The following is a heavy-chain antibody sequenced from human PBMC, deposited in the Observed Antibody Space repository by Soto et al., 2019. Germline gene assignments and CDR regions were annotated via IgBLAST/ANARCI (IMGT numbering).Heavy chain of an antibody. J-gene: IGHJ6*02. Sequence: GAGPTAGEPTQTLTLTFTFSGVSLSTSGKGVSWIRQPPGEALGWLALIDWDDDKYYSTSLKSRLTITKDTSKNQVVLTMTNMDPVDTATYYCAHRSVLRFLEWLPRPPDYYGMDVWGQGTTVTVSS. D-gene: IGHD3-3*01. CDR3: AHRSVLRFLEWLPRPPDYYGMDV. V-gene: IGHV2-70*12. CDR1: GVSLSTSGKG. CDR2: IDWDDDK.